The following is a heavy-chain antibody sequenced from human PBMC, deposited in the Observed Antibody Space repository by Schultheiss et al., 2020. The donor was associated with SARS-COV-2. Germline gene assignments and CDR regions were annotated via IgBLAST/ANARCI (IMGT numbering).Heavy chain of an antibody. CDR3: ARAGGATPGYYYGMDV. J-gene: IGHJ6*02. CDR2: ISSSGSTI. Sequence: GGSLRLSCAASGFTFSSYEMNWVRQAPGKGLEWVSYISSSGSTIYYADSVKGRFTISRDNAKNSLYLQMNSLRAEYTAVYYCARAGGATPGYYYGMDVWGQGTTVTVSS. D-gene: IGHD1-26*01. CDR1: GFTFSSYE. V-gene: IGHV3-48*03.